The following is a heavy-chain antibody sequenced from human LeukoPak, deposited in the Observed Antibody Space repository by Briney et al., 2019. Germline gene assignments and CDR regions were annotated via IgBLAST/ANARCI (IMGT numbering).Heavy chain of an antibody. CDR3: ARYSDFWTGYRRENYFDY. D-gene: IGHD3/OR15-3a*01. Sequence: ASVKVSCKASGYNFTNYGISWVRQAPGQGLEWMGWISVYNGNANYLQRLQGRVSMTTDTPTSTAYVELRSLRSDDTAVYFCARYSDFWTGYRRENYFDYWGQGTLVTVSS. V-gene: IGHV1-18*01. CDR2: ISVYNGNA. J-gene: IGHJ4*02. CDR1: GYNFTNYG.